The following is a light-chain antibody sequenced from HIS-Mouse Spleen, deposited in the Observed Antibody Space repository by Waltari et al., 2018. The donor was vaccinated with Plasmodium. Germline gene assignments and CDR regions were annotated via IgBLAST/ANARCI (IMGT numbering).Light chain of an antibody. Sequence: DVVMTQSPLSLPVTLGQPASISCRSSQSLVHSDGTTYLNWFQQRPGQSPRRLIYKVSNRDSGVPDRFSGSGSGTDFTLKISRVEAEDVGVYYCMQGTHWPLYTFGQGTKLEIK. V-gene: IGKV2-30*02. CDR2: KVS. CDR1: QSLVHSDGTTY. CDR3: MQGTHWPLYT. J-gene: IGKJ2*01.